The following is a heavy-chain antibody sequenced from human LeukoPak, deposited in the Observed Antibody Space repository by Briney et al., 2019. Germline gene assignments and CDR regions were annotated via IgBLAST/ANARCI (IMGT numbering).Heavy chain of an antibody. D-gene: IGHD3-10*01. CDR1: GFTFSSSW. CDR3: VRHSSGSYYTS. CDR2: IKQDGSDK. Sequence: GGSLRLSCAASGFTFSSSWMSWVRQAPGKGLEWVAHIKQDGSDKYYVDSVKGRFTISRDNAKNSLYLQLNSLRVEDTAMYYCVRHSSGSYYTSWGQGALVTVSS. V-gene: IGHV3-7*01. J-gene: IGHJ5*02.